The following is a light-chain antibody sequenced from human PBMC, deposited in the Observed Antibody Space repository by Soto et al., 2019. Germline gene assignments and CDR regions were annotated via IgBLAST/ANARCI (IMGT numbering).Light chain of an antibody. J-gene: IGKJ4*01. V-gene: IGKV3-15*01. CDR1: ESINGD. Sequence: RVMTQSPATLAVSPGERATLSCRASESINGDLAWYQQSPGQAPRLLIFGASTRSTGVPARFSGSRSGTDFTLTIDGLQSDDVAVYYCQQYNNWPLTFGGGTKVELK. CDR2: GAS. CDR3: QQYNNWPLT.